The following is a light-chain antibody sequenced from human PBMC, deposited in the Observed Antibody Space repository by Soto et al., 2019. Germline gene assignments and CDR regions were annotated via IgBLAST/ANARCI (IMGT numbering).Light chain of an antibody. Sequence: QSALTQPASVSGSPGQSITISCTGTISDVGYYDYVSWYQQHPGKAPKLMIFEVRNRPSGVSIRFSGSKSGNTASLTISGLQAEDESDYYCSSYTSSATLVFGGGTKLTVL. V-gene: IGLV2-14*01. CDR3: SSYTSSATLV. CDR1: ISDVGYYDY. J-gene: IGLJ3*02. CDR2: EVR.